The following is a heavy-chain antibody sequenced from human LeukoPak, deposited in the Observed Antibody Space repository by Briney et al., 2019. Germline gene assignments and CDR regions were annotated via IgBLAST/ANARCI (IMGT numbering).Heavy chain of an antibody. CDR2: INPSGGST. Sequence: ASVKVSCKASGGTFSSYSISWVRQAPGQGLEWMGIINPSGGSTSYARKFQGRVTMTRDMSTSTVYMELSSLRSEDTAVYYCARGPYIVPNYYYYYMDVWGKGTTVTVSS. J-gene: IGHJ6*03. CDR3: ARGPYIVPNYYYYYMDV. V-gene: IGHV1-46*01. CDR1: GGTFSSYS. D-gene: IGHD2-8*01.